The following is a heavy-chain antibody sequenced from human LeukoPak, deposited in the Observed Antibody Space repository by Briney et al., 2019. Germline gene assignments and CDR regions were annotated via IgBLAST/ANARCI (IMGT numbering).Heavy chain of an antibody. CDR1: GFTFSSYG. J-gene: IGHJ4*02. V-gene: IGHV3-7*03. CDR2: IKQDGSEK. Sequence: GGSLRLSCAASGFTFSSYGMSWVRQAPGKGLEWVANIKQDGSEKYYADSVKGRFTISRDNSKNTLYLQMNSLRAEDTAVYYCAKETRWMADDYWGQGTLVTVSS. D-gene: IGHD5-12*01. CDR3: AKETRWMADDY.